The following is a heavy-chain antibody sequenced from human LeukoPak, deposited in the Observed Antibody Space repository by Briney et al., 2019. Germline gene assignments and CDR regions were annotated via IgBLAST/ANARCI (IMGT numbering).Heavy chain of an antibody. CDR3: AREAPQDYFDY. Sequence: GALRLSCAASGFTFSSFAINWVRQAPGKGLEWVSVITGSGSGADYADSVKGRFTISRDNSQNTVHLQMNSLRAEDTAVYYCAREAPQDYFDYWGQGTLVTVSS. J-gene: IGHJ4*02. V-gene: IGHV3-23*01. CDR2: ITGSGSGA. CDR1: GFTFSSFA.